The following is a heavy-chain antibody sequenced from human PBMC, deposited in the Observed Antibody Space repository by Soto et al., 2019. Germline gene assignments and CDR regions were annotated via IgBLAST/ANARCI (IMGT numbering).Heavy chain of an antibody. Sequence: SETLSLTCTVSGGSISSSSYYWGWIRQPPGKGLEWIGSIYYSGSTYYNPSLKSRVTISVDTSKNQFSLKLSSVTAADTAVYYCARRPGWQLEGYFDYWGQGTLVTVSS. CDR2: IYYSGST. V-gene: IGHV4-39*01. CDR1: GGSISSSSYY. D-gene: IGHD6-6*01. J-gene: IGHJ4*02. CDR3: ARRPGWQLEGYFDY.